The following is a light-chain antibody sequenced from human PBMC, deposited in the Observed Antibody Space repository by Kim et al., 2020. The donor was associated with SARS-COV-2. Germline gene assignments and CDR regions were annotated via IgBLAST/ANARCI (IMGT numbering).Light chain of an antibody. V-gene: IGLV3-1*01. Sequence: SVSPGQTASISCSGDKLGYKYACWYQQKPGQSPVLVIYEDTKRPSGIPERFSGSNSGKTATLTISGTQAVDEADYYCQAWDSSTVVFGGGTKVTVL. CDR1: KLGYKY. CDR2: EDT. J-gene: IGLJ2*01. CDR3: QAWDSSTVV.